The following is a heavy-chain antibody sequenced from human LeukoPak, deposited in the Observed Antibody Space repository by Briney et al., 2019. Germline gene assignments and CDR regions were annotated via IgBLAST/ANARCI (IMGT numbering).Heavy chain of an antibody. CDR2: IYPGDSET. J-gene: IGHJ5*02. Sequence: GESLKISCKGSGYRFTIYWIGWVRQMPGKGLEWMGIIYPGDSETRYSPSFQGQVTISADKSISTAYLQWSSLKASDTAMYYCARRGIAAADWFDPWGQGTLVTVSS. CDR3: ARRGIAAADWFDP. D-gene: IGHD6-13*01. CDR1: GYRFTIYW. V-gene: IGHV5-51*01.